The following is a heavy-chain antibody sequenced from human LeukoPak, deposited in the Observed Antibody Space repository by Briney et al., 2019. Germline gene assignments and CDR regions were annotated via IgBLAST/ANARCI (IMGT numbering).Heavy chain of an antibody. Sequence: GGSLRLSCAASGFTFSSYAMSWVRQAPGKGLEWVSAISGSGGSTYYADSVKGRFTISRDNAKNSLYLQMNSLRAEDTAVYYCARTDGDALYYYYYYMDVWGKGTTVTISS. V-gene: IGHV3-23*01. CDR3: ARTDGDALYYYYYYMDV. CDR2: ISGSGGST. CDR1: GFTFSSYA. J-gene: IGHJ6*03.